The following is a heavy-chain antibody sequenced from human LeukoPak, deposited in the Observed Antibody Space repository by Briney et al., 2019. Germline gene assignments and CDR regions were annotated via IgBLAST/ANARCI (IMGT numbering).Heavy chain of an antibody. J-gene: IGHJ5*02. V-gene: IGHV1-2*02. D-gene: IGHD3-3*01. CDR1: GYTFTGYY. CDR2: INPNSGGT. Sequence: ASVKVSCKVSGYTFTGYYMHWVRQAPGQGLEWMGWINPNSGGTNYAQKFQGRVTMTRDTSISTAYMELSRLRSDDTAVYYCARQYYDFWSGYTWGQGTLVTVSS. CDR3: ARQYYDFWSGYT.